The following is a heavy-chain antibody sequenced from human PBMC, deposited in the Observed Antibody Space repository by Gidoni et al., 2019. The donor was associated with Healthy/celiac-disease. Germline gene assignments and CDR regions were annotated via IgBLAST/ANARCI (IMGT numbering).Heavy chain of an antibody. CDR3: AKSPPYSSGWYSFDY. CDR2: SSGSGGST. D-gene: IGHD6-19*01. CDR1: GCPSSSYA. Sequence: EVQLLETGGGWVQPRGSLRLSCAASGCPSSSYAISRVRPAPGEGLEWVSASSGSGGSTYSADSVTGRFSISRDNSKSTLYLQMNSLRAEDTAVYYCAKSPPYSSGWYSFDYWGQGTLVTVSS. J-gene: IGHJ4*02. V-gene: IGHV3-23*01.